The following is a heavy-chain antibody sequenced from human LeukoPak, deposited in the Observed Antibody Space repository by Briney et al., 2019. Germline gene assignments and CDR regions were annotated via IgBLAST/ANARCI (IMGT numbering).Heavy chain of an antibody. CDR3: AKGSYYVSSGSYAFDI. J-gene: IGHJ3*02. CDR2: ISSSSSTI. Sequence: GGSLRLSCAASGFTFSTYSMSWVRQAPGKGLEWLSFISSSSSTIYYADSVKGRFTISRDNAKNSLYLQMNRLRAEDTAVYYCAKGSYYVSSGSYAFDIWGQGTVVTVSS. V-gene: IGHV3-48*01. D-gene: IGHD3-22*01. CDR1: GFTFSTYS.